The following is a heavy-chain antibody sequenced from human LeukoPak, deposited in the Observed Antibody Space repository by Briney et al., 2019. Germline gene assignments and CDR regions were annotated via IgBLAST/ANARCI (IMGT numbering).Heavy chain of an antibody. CDR1: GFTFSDYY. D-gene: IGHD6-13*01. V-gene: IGHV3-11*04. Sequence: PGGSLRLSCVASGFTFSDYYMSWIRQAPGKGLEWVSSISSISSTIYYADSVKGRFTISRDNAKNSLYLQMNSLRAEDTAVYYCARDERSSSSWYGLDPWGQGTLVTVSS. CDR3: ARDERSSSSWYGLDP. CDR2: ISSISSTI. J-gene: IGHJ5*02.